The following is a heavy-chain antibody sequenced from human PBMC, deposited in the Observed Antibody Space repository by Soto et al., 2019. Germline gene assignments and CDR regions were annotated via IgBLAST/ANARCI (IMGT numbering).Heavy chain of an antibody. V-gene: IGHV1-18*01. D-gene: IGHD6-19*01. J-gene: IGHJ4*02. CDR2: ISAFTDFT. CDR1: GYTFTHHG. CDR3: VKDRPRVTQNMAGLF. Sequence: QVQLVQSGAEVRKPGASVKVSCQTSGYTFTHHGISWVRQAPGQGLEWVGWISAFTDFTDYAQKFQGRVTLTTDKPTSTAYMELRSLTSDDTAVYYCVKDRPRVTQNMAGLFWGQGTLVTVSS.